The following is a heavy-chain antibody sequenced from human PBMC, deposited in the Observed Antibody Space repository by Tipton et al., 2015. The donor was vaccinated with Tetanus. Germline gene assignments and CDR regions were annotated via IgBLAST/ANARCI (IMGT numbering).Heavy chain of an antibody. V-gene: IGHV4-4*09. CDR1: GGSMNSYY. D-gene: IGHD2/OR15-2a*01. CDR3: ARAAGFLGLTHDF. Sequence: QLVQSGPEVKPSETLSLICTVSGGSMNSYYWSWIRQPPGKDLEWIGYIYQTGTTYYNPSLKGRVTISMDRSNTQFSLRLDSLTAADTAVYYCARAAGFLGLTHDFWGRGTLVTVSS. J-gene: IGHJ4*02. CDR2: IYQTGTT.